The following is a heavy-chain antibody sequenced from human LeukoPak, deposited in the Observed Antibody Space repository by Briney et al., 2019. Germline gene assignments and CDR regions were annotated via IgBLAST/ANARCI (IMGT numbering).Heavy chain of an antibody. J-gene: IGHJ6*03. V-gene: IGHV3-30*18. CDR1: GFTFSSYG. Sequence: PGGSLRLSCAASGFTFSSYGMHWVRQAPGKGLEWVAVISYDGSNKYYADSVKGRFTISRDNSKNTLYQQMNSLRAEDTAVYYCAKDAFGEYYYMDVWGKGTTVTVSS. D-gene: IGHD3-10*01. CDR2: ISYDGSNK. CDR3: AKDAFGEYYYMDV.